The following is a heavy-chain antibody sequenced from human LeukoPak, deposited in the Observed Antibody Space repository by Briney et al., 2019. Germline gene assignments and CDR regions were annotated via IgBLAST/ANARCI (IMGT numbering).Heavy chain of an antibody. V-gene: IGHV3-21*01. J-gene: IGHJ4*02. CDR3: SRIPWERHGSGSYTFDS. Sequence: GGSLILSCAASGFTFSSYAMSWVRQAPGKGLEWVSSISSRSSYIYYANSVKGRFTISRDNAKNSLYLEMNSLRAEDTAVYSCSRIPWERHGSGSYTFDSWGQGTLVTVSS. D-gene: IGHD3-10*01. CDR1: GFTFSSYA. CDR2: ISSRSSYI.